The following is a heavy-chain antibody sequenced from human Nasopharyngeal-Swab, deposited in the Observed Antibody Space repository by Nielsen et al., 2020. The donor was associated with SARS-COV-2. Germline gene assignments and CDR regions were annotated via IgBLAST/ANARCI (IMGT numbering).Heavy chain of an antibody. CDR1: GFTFNSYW. V-gene: IGHV3-74*01. D-gene: IGHD1-26*01. J-gene: IGHJ4*02. CDR3: TRAVYSGSYGGFDS. Sequence: GESLKISCAASGFTFNSYWMHWVRQAPGKGLVWVSRINTDATSTSYADSVKGRFTIFRDNAKNMGFLQMNSLTAEDTAIYYCTRAVYSGSYGGFDSWGQGTLVSVSS. CDR2: INTDATST.